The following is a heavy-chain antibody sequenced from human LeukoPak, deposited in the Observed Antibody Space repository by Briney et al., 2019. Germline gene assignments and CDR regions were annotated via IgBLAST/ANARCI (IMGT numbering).Heavy chain of an antibody. CDR1: GFTFSSYA. Sequence: GGSLRLSCAASGFTFSSYAMSWVRQAPGKGLEWVSAISGSGGSTYYADSVKGRFTISRDNSKNTLYLQMNSLRAEDTAVYYCAKEPHSSGPXWKQYHFDYWGQGTLVTVSS. V-gene: IGHV3-23*01. D-gene: IGHD3-22*01. CDR3: AKEPHSSGPXWKQYHFDY. J-gene: IGHJ4*02. CDR2: ISGSGGST.